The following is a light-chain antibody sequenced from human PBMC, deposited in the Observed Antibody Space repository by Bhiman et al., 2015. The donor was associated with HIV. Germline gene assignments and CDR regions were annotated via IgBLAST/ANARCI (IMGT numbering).Light chain of an antibody. CDR2: QDT. Sequence: SYELTQPPSVSVSPGQTATITCSGDKLGDKYVCWYQQKPGQSPVVVIYQDTKRPSGIPERFSGSKSGNTATLTISGTQAMDEADYYCQVWDSSTAWVFGTGTKVTVL. CDR3: QVWDSSTAWV. V-gene: IGLV3-1*01. CDR1: KLGDKY. J-gene: IGLJ1*01.